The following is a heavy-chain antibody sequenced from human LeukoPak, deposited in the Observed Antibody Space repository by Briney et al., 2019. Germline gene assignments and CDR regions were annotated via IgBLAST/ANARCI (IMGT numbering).Heavy chain of an antibody. CDR1: GGSISSSSYY. CDR3: ARGRLYYDFWSGYYGPGDY. D-gene: IGHD3-3*01. Sequence: PSETLSLTCTVSGGSISSSSYYWGWIRQPPGKGLEWIGSIYYSGSTYYNPSLKSRVTISVDTSKNQFSLKLSSVTAADTAVYYCARGRLYYDFWSGYYGPGDYWGQGTLVTVSS. V-gene: IGHV4-39*07. CDR2: IYYSGST. J-gene: IGHJ4*02.